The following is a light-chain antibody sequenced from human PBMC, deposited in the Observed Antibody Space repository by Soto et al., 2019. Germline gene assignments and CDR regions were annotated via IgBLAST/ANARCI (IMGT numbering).Light chain of an antibody. CDR1: QSVSSSY. CDR2: GAS. Sequence: EIVLTQSPGTLSLSPRERATLSCRASQSVSSSYLAWYQQKPGQAPSLLIYGASSRATGIPDRFSGSGSGTDFTLTISRLEPEDFAVYYCQQYGSSPLFTFGPGTKVDIK. V-gene: IGKV3-20*01. J-gene: IGKJ3*01. CDR3: QQYGSSPLFT.